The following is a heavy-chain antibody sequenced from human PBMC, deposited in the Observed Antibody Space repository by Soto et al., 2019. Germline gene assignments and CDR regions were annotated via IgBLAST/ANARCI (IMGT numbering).Heavy chain of an antibody. CDR1: GGTFNAYA. J-gene: IGHJ6*02. Sequence: QVQLVQSGTEVKKPGSSVKVSCRASGGTFNAYALSWVRQAPGQGLEWMGGIIPMFGSTKYAQKFQGRATITADESTLTAYMELRSLRYEDTAVYYCARERGVVEPAGRQYYCLDVWGLCTTVTVSS. D-gene: IGHD2-15*01. V-gene: IGHV1-69*01. CDR2: IIPMFGST. CDR3: ARERGVVEPAGRQYYCLDV.